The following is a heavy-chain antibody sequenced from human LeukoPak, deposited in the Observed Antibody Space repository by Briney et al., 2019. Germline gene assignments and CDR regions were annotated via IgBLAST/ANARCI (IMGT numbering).Heavy chain of an antibody. J-gene: IGHJ4*02. CDR3: ARRPEGTPDY. CDR2: IGADGRGT. Sequence: GGSLRLSCAASGFSFSDYAMMWVRQAPGEGLEWVSAIGADGRGTDYADSVKGRFTISRDNSKNTVYLQMNSLRGEDAALYYCARRPEGTPDYWGLGTLVTVS. CDR1: GFSFSDYA. V-gene: IGHV3-23*01. D-gene: IGHD1-14*01.